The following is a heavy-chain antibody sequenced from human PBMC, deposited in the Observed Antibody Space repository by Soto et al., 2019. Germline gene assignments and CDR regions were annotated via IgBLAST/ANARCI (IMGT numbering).Heavy chain of an antibody. D-gene: IGHD3-10*01. CDR2: ISWDGGST. CDR3: AKDTGSRFGMDV. J-gene: IGHJ6*02. CDR1: GFTFDDYT. V-gene: IGHV3-43*01. Sequence: PGGSLRLSCAASGFTFDDYTMHWVRQAPGKGLEWVSLISWDGGSTYYADSVKGRFTISRDNSKNSLYLQMNSLRTEDTALYYCAKDTGSRFGMDVWGQGTTVTVSS.